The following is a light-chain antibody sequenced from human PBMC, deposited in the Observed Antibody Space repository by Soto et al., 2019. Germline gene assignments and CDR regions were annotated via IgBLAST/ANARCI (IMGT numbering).Light chain of an antibody. CDR2: EVS. J-gene: IGLJ1*01. CDR3: SSYTASRTYV. V-gene: IGLV2-14*01. Sequence: QSALTQPASVSGSPGQSITISCTGASSDVGGYNYVSWYQQHPGKAPKLMIYEVSNRPSGVSSRFSGSKSGNTASLTISGLQSEDEADYYCSSYTASRTYVFGTGTKVTVX. CDR1: SSDVGGYNY.